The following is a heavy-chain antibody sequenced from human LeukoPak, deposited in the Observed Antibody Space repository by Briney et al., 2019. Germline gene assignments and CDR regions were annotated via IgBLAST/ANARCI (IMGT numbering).Heavy chain of an antibody. CDR3: GRLARNAWYAVDH. CDR1: DFTFRFYW. Sequence: PGGSLRLSCAASDFTFRFYWMAWVGQAPGEGWEWVANILPDGSEKYYLDSVKGRFTISRDNPTNPLDLQINSLRAEDTALYYCGRLARNAWYAVDHWGQGTLVTVSS. D-gene: IGHD6-19*01. J-gene: IGHJ4*02. CDR2: ILPDGSEK. V-gene: IGHV3-7*01.